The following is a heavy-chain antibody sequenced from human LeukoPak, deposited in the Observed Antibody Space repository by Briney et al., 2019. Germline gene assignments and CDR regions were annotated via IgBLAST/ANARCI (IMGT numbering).Heavy chain of an antibody. CDR3: ARGNYYASGKIDY. Sequence: GGSLRLSCAASGFTFSTYPIHWVRQAPGKGLEWVAVISYDGTNKYFADSVKGRFAISRDNSKSTLYLQMNRLRPEDTALYYCARGNYYASGKIDYWGQGTLVTVSP. CDR1: GFTFSTYP. D-gene: IGHD3-10*01. J-gene: IGHJ4*02. V-gene: IGHV3-30*09. CDR2: ISYDGTNK.